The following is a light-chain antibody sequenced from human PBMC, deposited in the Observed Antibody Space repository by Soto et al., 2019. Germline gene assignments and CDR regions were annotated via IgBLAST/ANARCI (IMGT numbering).Light chain of an antibody. CDR2: GAF. V-gene: IGKV3-15*01. Sequence: EIVMTQSPATLSVSPGETVALSCRASQSVRSNLAWYQQKPGQAPRLLIYGAFTRATGIPARFSGSGSGTDFTLTISRLEPEDFAVYYCQQSGSSGTFGQGTRWIS. CDR1: QSVRSN. CDR3: QQSGSSGT. J-gene: IGKJ1*01.